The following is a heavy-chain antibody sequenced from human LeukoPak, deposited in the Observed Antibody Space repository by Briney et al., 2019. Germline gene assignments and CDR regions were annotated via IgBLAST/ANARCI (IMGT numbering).Heavy chain of an antibody. D-gene: IGHD3-22*01. CDR2: IDTDGSST. Sequence: PGGSLRLSCAASGFTFSNYWMHWVRQAPGKGLVWVSRIDTDGSSTVYADSLKGRFTISRDNAKNTLYLQMNSLRAEDTAVYYCARDDSNARASYWGQGTLVTVSS. CDR3: ARDDSNARASY. J-gene: IGHJ4*02. CDR1: GFTFSNYW. V-gene: IGHV3-74*01.